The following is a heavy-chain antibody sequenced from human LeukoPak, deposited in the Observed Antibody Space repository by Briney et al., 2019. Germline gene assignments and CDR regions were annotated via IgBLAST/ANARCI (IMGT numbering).Heavy chain of an antibody. CDR1: GFTFSSYW. CDR3: AKDRGAAAGPDDY. V-gene: IGHV3-7*03. CDR2: IKQDGSEK. D-gene: IGHD6-13*01. J-gene: IGHJ4*02. Sequence: PGGSLRLSCAASGFTFSSYWMSWVRQAPGKGLEWVANIKQDGSEKYYVDSVKGRFTISRDNAKNSLYLQMNSLRAEDTAVYYCAKDRGAAAGPDDYWGQGTLVTVSS.